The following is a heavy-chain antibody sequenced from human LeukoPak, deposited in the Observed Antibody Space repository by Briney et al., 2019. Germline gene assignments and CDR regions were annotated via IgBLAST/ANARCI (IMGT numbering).Heavy chain of an antibody. J-gene: IGHJ5*02. Sequence: SETLSLTCTVSGASISSYYWSWIRQPPGKGLEWIGYIHSGSTNYNPSLKSQVTISVDTSKNQFSLKLSSVTAADTAVYYCARVEELWFGVSWGQGTLVTVSS. CDR3: ARVEELWFGVS. D-gene: IGHD3-10*01. V-gene: IGHV4-59*01. CDR1: GASISSYY. CDR2: IHSGST.